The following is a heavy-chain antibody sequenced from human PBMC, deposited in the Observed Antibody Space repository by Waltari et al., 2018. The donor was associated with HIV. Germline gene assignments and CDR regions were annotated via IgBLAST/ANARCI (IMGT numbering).Heavy chain of an antibody. CDR1: GGSISSYY. D-gene: IGHD2-21*01. Sequence: QVQLQESGPGLVKPSETLSLTCTVSGGSISSYYWSWIRQPPGKGLEWIGYIYYSGSTNHTPTLKSRVTIAVDTSKNQFSRKLSSVTAADTAVYYCARHLVEMATIYWYFDLWGRGTLVTVSS. J-gene: IGHJ2*01. V-gene: IGHV4-59*08. CDR2: IYYSGST. CDR3: ARHLVEMATIYWYFDL.